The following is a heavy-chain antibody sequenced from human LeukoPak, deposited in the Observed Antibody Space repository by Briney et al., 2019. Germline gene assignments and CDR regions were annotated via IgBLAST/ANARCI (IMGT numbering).Heavy chain of an antibody. CDR1: GGSISSGGYY. CDR2: IYYSGST. J-gene: IGHJ3*02. Sequence: SETLSLTCTVSGGSISSGGYYWSWIRQHPGKGLEWIGYIYYSGSTYYNPSLKSRVTISVDTSKNQFSLKLSSVTAADTAVYYCARRFWGTSGWYQGEAFDIWGQGTMVTVSS. V-gene: IGHV4-31*03. CDR3: ARRFWGTSGWYQGEAFDI. D-gene: IGHD6-19*01.